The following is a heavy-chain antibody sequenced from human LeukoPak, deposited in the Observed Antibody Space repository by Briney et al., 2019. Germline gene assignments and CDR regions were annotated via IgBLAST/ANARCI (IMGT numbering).Heavy chain of an antibody. V-gene: IGHV3-15*01. D-gene: IGHD6-19*01. CDR2: ILSNIDGGTT. CDR3: TTGSAYSTDWYDF. CDR1: GFNFNKAW. J-gene: IGHJ4*02. Sequence: GGSLRLSCAASGFNFNKAWMSWVRQTPGKGLEWVGRILSNIDGGTTDYAAPVKGRFTISRDDSKSTLYLQMNSLTTEDTGLYYCTTGSAYSTDWYDFWGQGTLVTVSS.